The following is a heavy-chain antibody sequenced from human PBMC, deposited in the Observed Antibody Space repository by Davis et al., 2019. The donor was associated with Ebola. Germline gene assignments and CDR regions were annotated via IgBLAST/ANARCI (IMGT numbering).Heavy chain of an antibody. CDR3: ARDLAVAGPGDLDAFDL. D-gene: IGHD6-19*01. CDR1: GYTFTSYG. J-gene: IGHJ3*01. V-gene: IGHV1-46*01. CDR2: INPSGGST. Sequence: ASVKVSCKASGYTFTSYGISWVRQAPGQGLEWMGIINPSGGSTTYAQNFQGRVTMTRDTSTRTVYMELSSLRSEDTAVYYCARDLAVAGPGDLDAFDLWGRGTTVSVSS.